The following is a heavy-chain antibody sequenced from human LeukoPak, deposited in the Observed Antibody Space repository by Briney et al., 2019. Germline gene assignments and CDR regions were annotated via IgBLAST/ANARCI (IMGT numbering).Heavy chain of an antibody. D-gene: IGHD6-13*01. CDR1: GFTFSDYW. CDR3: ARVRYSSSWYWAFDY. Sequence: GGSLRLSCAASGFTFSDYWMHWVRQPPGKGLVWVSRINSDGSSTGYADSVKGRFTISRDNAKNTLYLQMNSLRAEDTAVYFCARVRYSSSWYWAFDYWGQGTRVAVSP. CDR2: INSDGSST. J-gene: IGHJ4*02. V-gene: IGHV3-74*01.